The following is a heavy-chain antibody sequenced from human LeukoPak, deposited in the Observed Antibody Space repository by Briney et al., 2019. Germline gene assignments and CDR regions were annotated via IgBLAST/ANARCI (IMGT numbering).Heavy chain of an antibody. V-gene: IGHV4-39*01. CDR1: GGSISSSSYY. CDR3: AGHYYGSGRYTQDAFDI. Sequence: PSETLSLTCTVSGGSISSSSYYWGWIRQPPGKGLEWIGSIYYSGSTYYNPSLKSRVTISIDTSKSQFSLKLTSVTAADTAVYYCAGHYYGSGRYTQDAFDIWGQGTMVTVSS. D-gene: IGHD3-10*01. CDR2: IYYSGST. J-gene: IGHJ3*02.